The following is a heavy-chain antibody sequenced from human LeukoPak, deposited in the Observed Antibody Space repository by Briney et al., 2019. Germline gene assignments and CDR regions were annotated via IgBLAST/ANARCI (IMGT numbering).Heavy chain of an antibody. D-gene: IGHD6-13*01. CDR1: GFTFSSYW. Sequence: PGGSLRLPCAVSGFTFSSYWMNWVCQAPGKGLEWVASIRQDGGEKSYVDSVKGRFTISRDNTKNSLYLQMSSLRAEDTAVYYCARDGTAAGLYFDLWGQGTLVTVSS. V-gene: IGHV3-7*01. CDR2: IRQDGGEK. J-gene: IGHJ4*01. CDR3: ARDGTAAGLYFDL.